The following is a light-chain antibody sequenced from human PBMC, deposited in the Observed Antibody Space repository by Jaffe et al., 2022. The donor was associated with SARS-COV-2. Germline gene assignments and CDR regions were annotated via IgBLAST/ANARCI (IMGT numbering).Light chain of an antibody. J-gene: IGLJ1*01. CDR2: DVS. Sequence: QSALTQPASVSGSPGQSITISCTGSSSDVGPYNYVSWYQQLPGKAPKLMIFDVSNRPSGVSNRFSGSKSGNTASLTISGLQAEDEADYYCVSYTSSSAPYVFGTGTKVTVL. V-gene: IGLV2-14*03. CDR1: SSDVGPYNY. CDR3: VSYTSSSAPYV.